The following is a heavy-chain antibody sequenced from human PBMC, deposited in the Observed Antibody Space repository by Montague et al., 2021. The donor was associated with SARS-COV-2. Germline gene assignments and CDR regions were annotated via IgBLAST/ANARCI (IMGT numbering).Heavy chain of an antibody. CDR2: IYYSGST. D-gene: IGHD3-10*01. CDR1: GDFVSGDGYY. J-gene: IGHJ6*02. Sequence: TLSLTCTISGDFVSGDGYYWSWIRQHPGKGLEWIGDIYYSGSTHYNPSLKSRVTISVDTSKNQFSLKLSSVTAADTAVYYCAREVMGSVNYYQAIKYGLDVWGQGTTVTVSS. V-gene: IGHV4-31*03. CDR3: AREVMGSVNYYQAIKYGLDV.